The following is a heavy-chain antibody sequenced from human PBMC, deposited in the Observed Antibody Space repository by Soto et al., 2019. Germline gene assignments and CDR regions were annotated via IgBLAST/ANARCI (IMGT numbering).Heavy chain of an antibody. CDR2: IYWNDDQ. J-gene: IGHJ4*02. Sequence: SGPTLVNPTQTLTLTCNFSDFSLTTRGVGVGWIRQPPGKALEWVALIYWNDDQRYNPSLKSRLTVTKDNAKNQVGRRMTKEEPLHTATFYCTHSSPPYGHYSWATGTLVPVSS. D-gene: IGHD3-10*01. V-gene: IGHV2-5*01. CDR1: DFSLTTRGVG. CDR3: THSSPPYGHYS.